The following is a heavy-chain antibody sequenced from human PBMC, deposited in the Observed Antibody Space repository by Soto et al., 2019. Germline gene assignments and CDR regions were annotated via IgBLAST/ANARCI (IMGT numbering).Heavy chain of an antibody. CDR2: IYYSGST. CDR3: ARNTGLRNPFDP. CDR1: GGSISSYY. J-gene: IGHJ5*02. V-gene: IGHV4-59*01. Sequence: PETLSLTCTLSGGSISSYYRGWIRQPPGKGLEWIGYIYYSGSTNYNPSPTSRAAISVATSKNQFSLKLTSVTAADTAIYYCARNTGLRNPFDPWGQGTLVTVSS. D-gene: IGHD3-3*01.